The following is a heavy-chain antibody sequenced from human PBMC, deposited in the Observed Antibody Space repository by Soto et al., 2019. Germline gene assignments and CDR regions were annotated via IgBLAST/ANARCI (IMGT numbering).Heavy chain of an antibody. CDR3: ANIAADGYYGMDV. V-gene: IGHV3-7*01. J-gene: IGHJ6*02. Sequence: VALRLSCAASVFTFSSYWMSWVRQAPGKGLEWVANIKQDGSEKYYVDSVKGRFTISRDNAKNSLYLQMNSLRAEDTAVYYCANIAADGYYGMDVWGQGATVTV. CDR1: VFTFSSYW. D-gene: IGHD6-6*01. CDR2: IKQDGSEK.